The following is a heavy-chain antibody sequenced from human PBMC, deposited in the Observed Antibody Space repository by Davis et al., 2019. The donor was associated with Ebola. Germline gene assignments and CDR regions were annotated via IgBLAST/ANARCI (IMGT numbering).Heavy chain of an antibody. CDR1: GYSFTSYG. J-gene: IGHJ6*02. V-gene: IGHV1-18*01. Sequence: AASVKVSCKASGYSFTSYGISWVRQAPGQGLEWMGWISTYNANTNYAQKLQGRVTMTTDTSTSTAYMELRSLRSDDTAVYYCARDIVDAAICGMDVWGQGTTVTVSS. D-gene: IGHD5-18*01. CDR3: ARDIVDAAICGMDV. CDR2: ISTYNANT.